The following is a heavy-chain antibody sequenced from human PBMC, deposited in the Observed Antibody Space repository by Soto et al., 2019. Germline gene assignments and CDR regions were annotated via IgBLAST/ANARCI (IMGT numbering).Heavy chain of an antibody. CDR3: VRRWASYYGMDV. CDR2: ISYDGSNK. D-gene: IGHD1-26*01. CDR1: GFTFSSYA. V-gene: IGHV3-30-3*01. J-gene: IGHJ6*02. Sequence: PGGSLRLSCAASGFTFSSYAMHWVRQAPGKGLEWVAVISYDGSNKYYADSVKGRFTISRDNSKNTLYLQMNSLRAEDTAVYYCVRRWASYYGMDVWGQGTTVTVSS.